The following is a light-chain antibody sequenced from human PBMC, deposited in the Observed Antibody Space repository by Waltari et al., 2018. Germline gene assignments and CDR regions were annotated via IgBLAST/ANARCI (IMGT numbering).Light chain of an antibody. CDR3: MQGTHPFT. V-gene: IGKV2-30*01. CDR2: KVS. J-gene: IGKJ2*01. Sequence: VVMTQSPLSLPVTLGQPASISCRSSQSLVYSDGNTYLSWFQQRPGQSPRRLIYKVSNRDSGVPDRFSGSGSGTDFTLKITRVEAEDVGVYYCMQGTHPFTFGQGTKLEIK. CDR1: QSLVYSDGNTY.